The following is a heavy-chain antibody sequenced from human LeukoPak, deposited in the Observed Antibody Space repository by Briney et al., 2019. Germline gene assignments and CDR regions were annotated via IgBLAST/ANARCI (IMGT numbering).Heavy chain of an antibody. V-gene: IGHV3-23*01. CDR1: GFTFSTYA. CDR3: ARVRQQLVRLLGRDTTYYYHYYMDV. CDR2: ISGSGGST. J-gene: IGHJ6*03. Sequence: PGGSLRLSCAASGFTFSTYAVSWVRQAPGKGLECVSAISGSGGSTYYADSVKGRFTISRDNAKNSLFLQMNSLRAEDTAVYYCARVRQQLVRLLGRDTTYYYHYYMDVWGKGTTVTVSS. D-gene: IGHD6-13*01.